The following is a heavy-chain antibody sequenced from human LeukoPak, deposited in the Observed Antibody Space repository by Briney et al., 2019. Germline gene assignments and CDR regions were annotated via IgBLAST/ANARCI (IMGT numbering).Heavy chain of an antibody. D-gene: IGHD4-17*01. CDR3: ARDGPYGAYYFDY. V-gene: IGHV1-69*13. Sequence: SVKVSCKASGGTFSSYAISWVRQAPGQGLEWMGGIIPIFGTANYAQKFQGRVTITADESTSTAYMELSSLRSEDTAVYYCARDGPYGAYYFDYWGQGTLVTVSS. CDR1: GGTFSSYA. CDR2: IIPIFGTA. J-gene: IGHJ4*02.